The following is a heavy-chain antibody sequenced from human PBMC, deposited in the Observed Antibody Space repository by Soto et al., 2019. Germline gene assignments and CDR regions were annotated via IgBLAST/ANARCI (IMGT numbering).Heavy chain of an antibody. CDR2: IYYSGST. D-gene: IGHD3-9*01. CDR3: SRGSYEILSALSGMDV. Sequence: GGYFGCWIRLHKKKGLAWIGYIYYSGSTYYNPSLKSRVTISVDTSKNQFSLKLSYVTAEDTAAFFCSRGSYEILSALSGMDVWGQG. CDR1: GGYF. V-gene: IGHV4-31*02. J-gene: IGHJ6*02.